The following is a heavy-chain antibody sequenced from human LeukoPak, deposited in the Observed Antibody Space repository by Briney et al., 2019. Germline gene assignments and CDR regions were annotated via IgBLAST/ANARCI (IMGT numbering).Heavy chain of an antibody. V-gene: IGHV3-23*01. CDR1: GFTFSSYA. CDR2: ISGSGGST. Sequence: GGSLRLSCAASGFTFSSYAMSWVRQAPGKGLEWVSAISGSGGSTYYADSVEGRFAISRDNSKNTLYLQMNSLRAEDTAIYYCAKVPNYQYCSGGSCYEYNWFDPWGQGTLVTVSS. J-gene: IGHJ5*02. D-gene: IGHD2-15*01. CDR3: AKVPNYQYCSGGSCYEYNWFDP.